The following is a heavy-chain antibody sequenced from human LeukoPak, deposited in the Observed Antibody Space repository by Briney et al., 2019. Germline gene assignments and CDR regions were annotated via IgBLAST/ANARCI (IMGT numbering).Heavy chain of an antibody. CDR2: ISYDGTNK. CDR1: GFTLTNYA. CDR3: ARGFVLGAAKNYFDY. Sequence: GGSLRLSCAASGFTLTNYALHWVRQAPGKGLEWVAVISYDGTNKYYADSVKGRFTISRDNSKNTLSLQMNSLRAEGTALYYCARGFVLGAAKNYFDYWGQGALVTVSS. D-gene: IGHD2-21*02. V-gene: IGHV3-30-3*01. J-gene: IGHJ4*02.